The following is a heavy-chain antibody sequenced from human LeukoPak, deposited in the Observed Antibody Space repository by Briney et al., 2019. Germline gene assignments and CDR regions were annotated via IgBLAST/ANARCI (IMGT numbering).Heavy chain of an antibody. J-gene: IGHJ4*02. CDR2: IYGNSGGI. CDR3: ARGHEAAASFDY. V-gene: IGHV1-2*02. Sequence: ASVKVSCKTSGYTFTDYYILWVRQAPGQGLEWMGWIYGNSGGIKYAQNFQGRVTMTRATSISTAYMALSRHRTDDAAVYYCARGHEAAASFDYWGQGTLVTVSS. D-gene: IGHD6-13*01. CDR1: GYTFTDYY.